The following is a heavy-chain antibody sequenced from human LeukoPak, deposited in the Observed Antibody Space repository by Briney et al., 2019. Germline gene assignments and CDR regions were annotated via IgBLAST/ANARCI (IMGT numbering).Heavy chain of an antibody. J-gene: IGHJ6*02. CDR2: VYYSGSA. V-gene: IGHV4-59*02. D-gene: IGHD4-11*01. Sequence: PSETLSLTCTVSGDSVTTYYWSWIRQPPGKGLEWLGYVYYSGSATYNPSLKSRVTISVDTTKNQFSLRLSSVTAADTAVYYCARDGSNWSNDYYHGVDVWGQGTTVTVSS. CDR1: GDSVTTYY. CDR3: ARDGSNWSNDYYHGVDV.